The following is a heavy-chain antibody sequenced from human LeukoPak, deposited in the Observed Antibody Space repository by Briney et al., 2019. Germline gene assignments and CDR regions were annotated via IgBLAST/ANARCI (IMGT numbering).Heavy chain of an antibody. CDR1: GRPLSGYY. J-gene: IGHJ4*02. Sequence: SETLSLTCAVYGRPLSGYYWNWFPQPPGKGLEWIGQNNYDRVLHYNPSLKSRVTISVDACKNKFSLRLNSVTAADTAVYYCARGGVDIQQWLRLFYFDYWDQGILVTVSS. D-gene: IGHD5-18*01. CDR3: ARGGVDIQQWLRLFYFDY. CDR2: NNYDRVL. V-gene: IGHV4-34*01.